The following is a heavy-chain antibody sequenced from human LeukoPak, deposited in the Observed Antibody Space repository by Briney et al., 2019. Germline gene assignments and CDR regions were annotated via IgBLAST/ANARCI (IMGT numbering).Heavy chain of an antibody. V-gene: IGHV4-34*01. J-gene: IGHJ4*02. CDR1: GGSFSGYY. D-gene: IGHD3-10*01. CDR2: INHSGST. CDR3: ARVGYYGSGSYSFDY. Sequence: PSETLSLTCAVYGGSFSGYYWSWIRQPPGKGLEWIGEINHSGSTYYNPSLKSRVTISVDTSKNQFSLKLSSVTAADTAVYYCARVGYYGSGSYSFDYWGQGTLVTVSS.